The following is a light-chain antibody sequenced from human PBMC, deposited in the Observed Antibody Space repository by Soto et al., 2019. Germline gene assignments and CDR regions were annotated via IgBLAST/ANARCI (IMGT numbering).Light chain of an antibody. Sequence: IQMTQSPSTLSAPIGDRVTITCRASESIRTWLAWYQHKPGKAPKFLIYDASSLESGVPSRFSGSGSGTEFTLTISSLQPDDFATYYCQQYNNYPRTFGQGTKVDIK. CDR3: QQYNNYPRT. V-gene: IGKV1-5*01. J-gene: IGKJ1*01. CDR1: ESIRTW. CDR2: DAS.